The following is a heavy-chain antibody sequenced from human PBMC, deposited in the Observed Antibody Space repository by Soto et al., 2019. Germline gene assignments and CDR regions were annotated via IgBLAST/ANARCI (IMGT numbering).Heavy chain of an antibody. CDR2: ISGSGFKK. J-gene: IGHJ5*02. D-gene: IGHD5-12*01. CDR3: AKNQGVELVPLATVDWFDP. CDR1: GLIFENFG. Sequence: GYLRLSSARSGLIFENFGMSWVRQAPGKGLEWISSISGSGFKKYYADSVKGRFTISRDNSKSTVYLELNKLSAEDTAVYHCAKNQGVELVPLATVDWFDPWGQGSVVTVSS. V-gene: IGHV3-23*01.